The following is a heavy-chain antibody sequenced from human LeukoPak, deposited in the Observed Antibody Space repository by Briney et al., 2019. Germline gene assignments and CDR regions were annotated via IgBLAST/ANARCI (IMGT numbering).Heavy chain of an antibody. CDR2: IWYDGNNK. CDR3: ARAKGVSTGYRPTDY. V-gene: IGHV3-30-3*01. J-gene: IGHJ4*02. Sequence: GGSLRLSCAASGFTFSSYTMHWVRQAPGKGLEWVAVIWYDGNNKYYADSVKGRFTVSRDNSKNTLYLQMNSLRAEDTAVYYCARAKGVSTGYRPTDYWGQGTLVTVSS. CDR1: GFTFSSYT. D-gene: IGHD3-22*01.